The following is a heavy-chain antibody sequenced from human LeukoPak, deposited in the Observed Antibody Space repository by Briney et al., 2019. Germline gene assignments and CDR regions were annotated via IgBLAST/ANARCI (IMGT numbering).Heavy chain of an antibody. D-gene: IGHD3-22*01. CDR2: ISSSGSTI. V-gene: IGHV3-48*03. J-gene: IGHJ3*02. CDR1: GFTFSSYE. Sequence: GGSLRPSCAASGFTFSSYEMNWVRQAPGKGLEWVSYISSSGSTIYYADSVKGRFTISRDNAKNSLYLQMNSLRAEDTAVYYCARAQRKYYYDSSGIDAFDIWGQGTMVTVSS. CDR3: ARAQRKYYYDSSGIDAFDI.